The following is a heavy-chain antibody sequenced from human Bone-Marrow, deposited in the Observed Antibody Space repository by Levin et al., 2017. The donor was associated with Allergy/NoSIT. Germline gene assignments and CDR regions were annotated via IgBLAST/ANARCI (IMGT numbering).Heavy chain of an antibody. CDR2: IIPILGIA. V-gene: IGHV1-69*04. J-gene: IGHJ4*02. D-gene: IGHD2-2*01. CDR3: AGGGGYCSSTSCYWFSGLQGY. Sequence: SVKVSCKASGGTFSSYAISWVRQAPGQGLEWMGRIIPILGIANYAQKFQGRVTITADKSTSTAYMELSSLRSEDTAVYYCAGGGGYCSSTSCYWFSGLQGYWGQGTLVTVSS. CDR1: GGTFSSYA.